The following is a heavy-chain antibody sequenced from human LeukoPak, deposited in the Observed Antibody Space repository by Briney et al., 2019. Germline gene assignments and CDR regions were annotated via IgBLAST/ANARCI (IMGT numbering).Heavy chain of an antibody. V-gene: IGHV1-18*01. J-gene: IGHJ3*01. CDR3: VRVWPPNAVDRGMTYSDFTALDV. CDR2: ISPYDGNT. CDR1: NYTFASYG. D-gene: IGHD1-20*01. Sequence: ASVKVSCKASNYTFASYGLSWVRQAPGQGLQWVGWISPYDGNTNYAQRFQARATMSIDKSTRTVYMELRRLRLDDTAVYYCVRVWPPNAVDRGMTYSDFTALDVWGQGTAVIVSS.